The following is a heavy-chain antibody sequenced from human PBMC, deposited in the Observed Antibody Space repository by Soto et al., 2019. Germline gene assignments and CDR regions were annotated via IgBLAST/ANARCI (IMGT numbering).Heavy chain of an antibody. D-gene: IGHD3-3*01. Sequence: EVQLLESGGAPVQSGGSLRLSCVASGFTFENYAMSWVRQAPGKGLEWVSAISGSGGTTYYSDSVKGRFTNSRDNSKNTIYLQRNDLRVEDAAEYYCAKDSWAIFGVPAGEYYAMDVWGQGTTVTVSS. CDR1: GFTFENYA. V-gene: IGHV3-23*01. CDR3: AKDSWAIFGVPAGEYYAMDV. CDR2: ISGSGGTT. J-gene: IGHJ6*02.